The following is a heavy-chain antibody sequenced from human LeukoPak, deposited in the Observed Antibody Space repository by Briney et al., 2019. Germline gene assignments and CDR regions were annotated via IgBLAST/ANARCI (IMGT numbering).Heavy chain of an antibody. CDR1: GFTFSSYA. J-gene: IGHJ4*02. CDR3: AKRYCSSTSCSLFDY. Sequence: PGGSLRLSCAASGFTFSSYAMSWVRQAPGKGLEWVSAISGSGGSTYYADSVKGRFTIPRDNSKNTLYLQMNSLRAEDTAVYYCAKRYCSSTSCSLFDYWGQGTLVTVSS. V-gene: IGHV3-23*01. D-gene: IGHD2-2*01. CDR2: ISGSGGST.